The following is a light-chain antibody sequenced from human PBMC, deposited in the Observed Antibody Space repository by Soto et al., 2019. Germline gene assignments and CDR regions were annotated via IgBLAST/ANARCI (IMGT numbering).Light chain of an antibody. CDR2: GES. CDR3: QKYGSSPRT. CDR1: QGVSSSF. V-gene: IGKV3-20*01. Sequence: EIVMTQSPATLSLSPGEIATLSCRASQGVSSSFLAWHQQKAGRAPRIVIYGESSRATGIPARFSGSGSGTDFLLTISRLEPEDFAVYYCQKYGSSPRTCGQGTKVDIK. J-gene: IGKJ1*01.